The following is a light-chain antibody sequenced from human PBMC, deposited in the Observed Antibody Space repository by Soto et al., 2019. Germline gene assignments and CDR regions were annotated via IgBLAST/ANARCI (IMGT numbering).Light chain of an antibody. CDR2: DAS. Sequence: EIVLTQSPGTLSLSPGERATLSCTASQSVSGNLAWYQQKPGQAPRLLIYDASNRATGIPARFSGSGSGTDFTLTISSLEPEDFAVYYCQQRSNWPPFLTFGGGTKVDIK. CDR3: QQRSNWPPFLT. CDR1: QSVSGN. J-gene: IGKJ4*01. V-gene: IGKV3-11*01.